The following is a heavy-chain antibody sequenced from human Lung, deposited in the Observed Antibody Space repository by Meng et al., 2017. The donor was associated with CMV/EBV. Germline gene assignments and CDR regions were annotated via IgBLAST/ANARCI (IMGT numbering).Heavy chain of an antibody. V-gene: IGHV4-31*03. Sequence: CTGSGGPLDSGAYCWSWIRQHPEKGLEWIGYTYYDGSTHYNPSLRSRAAISVDTSKNQFSLRLNSVTAADTAVYYCARQAPDNWFDPWGQGALVTVSS. J-gene: IGHJ5*01. CDR2: TYYDGST. CDR3: ARQAPDNWFDP. CDR1: GGPLDSGAYC.